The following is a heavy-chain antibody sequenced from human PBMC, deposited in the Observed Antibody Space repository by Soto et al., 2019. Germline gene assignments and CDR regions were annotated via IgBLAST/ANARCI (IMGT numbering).Heavy chain of an antibody. V-gene: IGHV4-4*07. Sequence: SETLSLTCTVSSDSIRSYYWSWIRQPAGKGLEWIGRIHGSGSTNYNPSLKSRVAMAVDTSRKQFSLNLSSVTAADTAVYYCARASLVGASPHFDCWGQGTLVTVSS. J-gene: IGHJ4*02. D-gene: IGHD1-26*01. CDR1: SDSIRSYY. CDR2: IHGSGST. CDR3: ARASLVGASPHFDC.